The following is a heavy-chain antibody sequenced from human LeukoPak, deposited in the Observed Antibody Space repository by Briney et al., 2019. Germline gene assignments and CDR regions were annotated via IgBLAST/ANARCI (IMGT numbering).Heavy chain of an antibody. D-gene: IGHD5-24*01. Sequence: PGGTLRLSCAASGVTFSTYWMHWARHARAKGRVWGSRINCDGRSTSYADSVKRSFTIYRDNAKNTLYLQMNGLRIEHTRVYYSANALGYIRGQGTLVTVSS. J-gene: IGHJ4*02. CDR3: ANALGYI. CDR1: GVTFSTYW. V-gene: IGHV3-74*01. CDR2: INCDGRST.